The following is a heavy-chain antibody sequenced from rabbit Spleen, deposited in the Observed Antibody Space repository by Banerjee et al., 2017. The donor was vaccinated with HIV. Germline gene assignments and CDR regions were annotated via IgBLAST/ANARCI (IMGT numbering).Heavy chain of an antibody. CDR1: GFSFSSYY. J-gene: IGHJ3*01. CDR3: ARDRPGSDNFDF. Sequence: QSLEESGGGLVKPGGTLTLTCTASGFSFSSYYMNWVRQAPGKGLEWIGYIDPLFGITYYANWVNGRFSISRENAQNTVFLQMTSLTAADTATYFCARDRPGSDNFDFWGQGTLVTVS. V-gene: IGHV1S28*01. D-gene: IGHD3-1*01. CDR2: IDPLFGIT.